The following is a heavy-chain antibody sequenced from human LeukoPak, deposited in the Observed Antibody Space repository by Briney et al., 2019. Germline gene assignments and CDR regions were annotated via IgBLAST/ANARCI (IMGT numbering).Heavy chain of an antibody. Sequence: GGSLRLSCAASGFTFSTSAMNWVRQVPGKGLEWVSSIDYDSYHIYYAASVRGRFTISRDNARNSVYLQMNSLRAEDTAVYYCARDPLRYLRVGHYDYWGQGTLVAVSS. CDR2: IDYDSYHI. D-gene: IGHD3-9*01. CDR1: GFTFSTSA. V-gene: IGHV3-21*01. CDR3: ARDPLRYLRVGHYDY. J-gene: IGHJ4*02.